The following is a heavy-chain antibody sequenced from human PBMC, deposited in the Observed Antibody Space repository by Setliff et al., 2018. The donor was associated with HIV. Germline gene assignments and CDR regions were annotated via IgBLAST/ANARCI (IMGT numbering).Heavy chain of an antibody. Sequence: GASVKVSCKASGGTFNTYVISWLRQAPGQGLEWMGGIIPILGVANYAQKFQGRLTITADKSTNTAYMELSSLRSDDTAVYYCAREKRSSTWLYSSGGTVDYWGLGTLVTVSS. CDR1: GGTFNTYV. D-gene: IGHD6-25*01. CDR3: AREKRSSTWLYSSGGTVDY. V-gene: IGHV1-69*10. CDR2: IIPILGVA. J-gene: IGHJ4*02.